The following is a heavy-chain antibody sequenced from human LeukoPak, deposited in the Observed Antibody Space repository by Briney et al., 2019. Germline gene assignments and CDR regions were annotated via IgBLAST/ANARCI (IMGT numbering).Heavy chain of an antibody. J-gene: IGHJ4*02. CDR1: GGSFSGYY. CDR3: ARKFRGYYDSIRRYYFDY. CDR2: INHSGST. D-gene: IGHD3-22*01. Sequence: SETLSLTCAVYGGSFSGYYWSWIRQPPGKGLEWIGEINHSGSTNYNPSLKSRVTISVDTSKNQFSLKLSSVTAADTAVYYCARKFRGYYDSIRRYYFDYWGQGTLVTVSS. V-gene: IGHV4-34*01.